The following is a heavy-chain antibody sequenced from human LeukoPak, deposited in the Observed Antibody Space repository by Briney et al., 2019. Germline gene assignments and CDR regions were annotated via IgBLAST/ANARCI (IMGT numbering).Heavy chain of an antibody. D-gene: IGHD2-2*01. V-gene: IGHV4-38-2*02. J-gene: IGHJ3*02. Sequence: PSETLSLTCTVSGGSISSYYWGWIRQPPGKGLEWIGSIYHSGSTYYNPSLKSRVTISVDTSKNQFSLKLSSVTAADTAVYYCARKYCSSTSCYFPAFDIWGQGTMVTVSS. CDR1: GGSISSYY. CDR2: IYHSGST. CDR3: ARKYCSSTSCYFPAFDI.